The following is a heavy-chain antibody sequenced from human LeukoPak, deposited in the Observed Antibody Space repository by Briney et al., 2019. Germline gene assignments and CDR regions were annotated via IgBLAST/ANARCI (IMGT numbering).Heavy chain of an antibody. CDR3: ASFAGVLVVGAFDI. V-gene: IGHV3-74*01. CDR2: INSDGSST. CDR1: GFTFSSYG. D-gene: IGHD3-22*01. Sequence: GGSLRLSCAASGFTFSSYGMHWVRQAPGKGLVWVSRINSDGSSTSYADSVKDRFTISRDNAKNTLYLQMNSLRAEDTAVYYCASFAGVLVVGAFDIWGQGTMVTVSS. J-gene: IGHJ3*02.